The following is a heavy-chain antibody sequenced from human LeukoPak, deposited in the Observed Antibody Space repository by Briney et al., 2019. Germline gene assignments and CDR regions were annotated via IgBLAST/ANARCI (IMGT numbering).Heavy chain of an antibody. D-gene: IGHD6-6*01. Sequence: ASVKLSCKASGDTFSSYAINWVRQPHGQGLAWKGRINPNSGVTSYAQRFQGRVAVTRDTPIDTAYMELSMLRSDDTAVYYCARGGRPTATIAAHPWGQGTLVTVSS. V-gene: IGHV1-2*02. CDR2: INPNSGVT. J-gene: IGHJ4*02. CDR3: ARGGRPTATIAAHP. CDR1: GDTFSSYA.